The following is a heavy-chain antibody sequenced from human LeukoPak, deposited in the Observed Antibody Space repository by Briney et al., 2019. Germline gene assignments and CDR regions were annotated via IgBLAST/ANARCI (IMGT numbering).Heavy chain of an antibody. CDR3: ARHYYDSSGYPYYYYGMDV. CDR1: GFTFSSYA. J-gene: IGHJ6*02. Sequence: GRSLRLSCAASGFTFSSYAMHWVRQAPGKGLEWVAVISYDGSNKYYADSVKGRFTISRDNSKNTLYLQMNSLRAEDTAVYYCARHYYDSSGYPYYYYGMDVWGQGTTVTVSS. CDR2: ISYDGSNK. D-gene: IGHD3-22*01. V-gene: IGHV3-30-3*01.